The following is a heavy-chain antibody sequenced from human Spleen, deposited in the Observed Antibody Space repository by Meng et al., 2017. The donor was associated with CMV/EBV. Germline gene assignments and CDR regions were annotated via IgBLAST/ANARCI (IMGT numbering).Heavy chain of an antibody. Sequence: ASVKVSCKASGNTFIGYFVHWVRQAPGQGLEWMGWINADSGGKHYAQKLQGRVTMTSDTSIRTPYLELSSLRSDDTAVYYCARDREAIVVVPAAMAYYAMDVWGQGTTVTVSS. CDR2: INADSGGK. J-gene: IGHJ6*02. V-gene: IGHV1-2*02. CDR3: ARDREAIVVVPAAMAYYAMDV. CDR1: GNTFIGYF. D-gene: IGHD2-2*01.